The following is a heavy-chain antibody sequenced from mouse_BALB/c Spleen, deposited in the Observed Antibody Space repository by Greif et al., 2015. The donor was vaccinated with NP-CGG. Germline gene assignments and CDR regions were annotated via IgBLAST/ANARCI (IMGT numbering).Heavy chain of an antibody. Sequence: EVMLVESGGGLVQPGGSLKLSCAASGFTFSSYTMSWVRQTPEKRLEWVAYISNGGGSTYYPDTVKGRFTISRDNAKNTLYLQMSSLKSEDTAMYYCARRDYPYAMDYWGQGTSVTVSS. V-gene: IGHV5-12-2*01. CDR2: ISNGGGST. J-gene: IGHJ4*01. D-gene: IGHD2-4*01. CDR3: ARRDYPYAMDY. CDR1: GFTFSSYT.